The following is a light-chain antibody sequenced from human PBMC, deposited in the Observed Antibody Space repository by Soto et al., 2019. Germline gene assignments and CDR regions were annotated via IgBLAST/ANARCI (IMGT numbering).Light chain of an antibody. CDR3: QQYNNWPSLT. J-gene: IGKJ4*01. Sequence: EIAMTQSPATLSVSPGERATLSCRASQSVSTNIVWYQQKPGQAHRLLIYGASTRATGIPARFSGSGSGTEFTLTISSLQSEEFAVDYCQQYNNWPSLTFGGGTKVEIK. CDR1: QSVSTN. V-gene: IGKV3-15*01. CDR2: GAS.